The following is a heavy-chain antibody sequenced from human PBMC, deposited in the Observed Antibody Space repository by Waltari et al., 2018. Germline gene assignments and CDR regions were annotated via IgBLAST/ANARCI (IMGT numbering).Heavy chain of an antibody. CDR2: IYPSGDT. V-gene: IGHV4-39*02. Sequence: QLQLQESGPGLVKSSGTLSLTCAVSGDSISRSTYYWVWLRQPPGKEIEWIGTIYPSGDTYYQGSHERRVRMSLDRSTNHFSRALRSVTATDTAVYYCARRGDWLPLDAFDIWGQGTVVTVSS. CDR3: ARRGDWLPLDAFDI. J-gene: IGHJ3*02. CDR1: GDSISRSTYY. D-gene: IGHD2-15*01.